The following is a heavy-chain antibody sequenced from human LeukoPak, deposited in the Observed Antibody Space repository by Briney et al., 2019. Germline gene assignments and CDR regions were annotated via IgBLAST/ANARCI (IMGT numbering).Heavy chain of an antibody. Sequence: SETLSLTCTVSGGSISSSNLWSWVRQPPWKGLERIGEIYHSGSTNYNPSLKSRVTISVDKSKNQFSLKLSSVTAADTAVYYCARARTSGVVILDDAFGIWGQGTMVTVSS. D-gene: IGHD4-23*01. CDR1: GGSISSSNL. V-gene: IGHV4-4*02. CDR2: IYHSGST. CDR3: ARARTSGVVILDDAFGI. J-gene: IGHJ3*02.